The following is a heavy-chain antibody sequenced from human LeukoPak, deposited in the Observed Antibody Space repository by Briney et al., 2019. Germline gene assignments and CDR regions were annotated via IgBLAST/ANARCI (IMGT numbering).Heavy chain of an antibody. Sequence: PSETLSLTCTVSGGSISSYYWSWIRQPPGKGLEWVGVVCYSWSSNYNPYLKIRITISVDASKNQSSLRLNPVTAADPAVNYSARLASGSYGPLTPFDYWGQGTLVTVSS. CDR2: VCYSWSS. V-gene: IGHV4-59*08. CDR3: ARLASGSYGPLTPFDY. J-gene: IGHJ4*02. D-gene: IGHD1-26*01. CDR1: GGSISSYY.